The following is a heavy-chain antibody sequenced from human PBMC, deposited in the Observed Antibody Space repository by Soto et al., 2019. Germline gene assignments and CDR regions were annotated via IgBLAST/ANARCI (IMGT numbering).Heavy chain of an antibody. J-gene: IGHJ3*02. Sequence: QVQLVQSGAEVKKPGSSVKVSCKASGGTFSSYAISWVRQAPGHGREWMGGIIPIFGTAHYAQKFQGRVTITADESTSTAYMELSSLRSEDTAVYYCARVALLYQLLREAFDIWGQGTMVTVSS. CDR2: IIPIFGTA. D-gene: IGHD2-2*01. CDR1: GGTFSSYA. V-gene: IGHV1-69*01. CDR3: ARVALLYQLLREAFDI.